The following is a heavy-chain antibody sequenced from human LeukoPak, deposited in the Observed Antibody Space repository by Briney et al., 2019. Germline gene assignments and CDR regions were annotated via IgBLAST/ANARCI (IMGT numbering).Heavy chain of an antibody. Sequence: ASVKVSCKASGYTFTSYGISWVRQAPGQGLEWMGWISAYNGNTNHAQKLQGRVTMTTDTSTSTAYMELRSLRSDDTAVYYCARVDIVVVPAAMGNAYYYYYGMDVWGQGTTVTVSS. CDR2: ISAYNGNT. J-gene: IGHJ6*02. CDR3: ARVDIVVVPAAMGNAYYYYYGMDV. V-gene: IGHV1-18*01. D-gene: IGHD2-2*01. CDR1: GYTFTSYG.